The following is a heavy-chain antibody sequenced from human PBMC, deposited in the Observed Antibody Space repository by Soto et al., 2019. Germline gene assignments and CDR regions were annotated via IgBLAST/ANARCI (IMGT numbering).Heavy chain of an antibody. J-gene: IGHJ4*02. CDR1: GFTFSSYS. CDR3: ARPWDSAMVSTWNY. Sequence: GGSLRLSCAASGFTFSSYSMSWVRQAPGKGLEWVANINKNGGEKYYVDSVKGRFTISRDNAKNSLYLQMNSLRAEDTAVYYCARPWDSAMVSTWNYRGQGTMGIVSA. V-gene: IGHV3-7*03. CDR2: INKNGGEK. D-gene: IGHD5-18*01.